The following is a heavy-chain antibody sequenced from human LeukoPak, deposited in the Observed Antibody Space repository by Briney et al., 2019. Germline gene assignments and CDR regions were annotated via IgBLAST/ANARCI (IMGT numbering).Heavy chain of an antibody. J-gene: IGHJ4*02. CDR1: GDSISNYY. Sequence: KPSETLSLTCSVSGDSISNYYWSWIRQPAGMGLEWIGRIYISGTTNYNPSLKSRVTISMDTSKNQFSLKLSSVTAADTAVYYCASGSGRSKYWGQGTLVTVSS. CDR2: IYISGTT. V-gene: IGHV4-4*07. D-gene: IGHD6-19*01. CDR3: ASGSGRSKY.